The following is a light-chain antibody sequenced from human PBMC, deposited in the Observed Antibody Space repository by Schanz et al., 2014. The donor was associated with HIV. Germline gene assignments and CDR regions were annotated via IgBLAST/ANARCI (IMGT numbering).Light chain of an antibody. J-gene: IGLJ2*01. CDR1: NSDIGAYNY. CDR3: SSYTSSSTLEVV. Sequence: QSALTQPASVSGSPGQSIAISCTGTNSDIGAYNYVSWYQQHPDKAPKLIIYDVNNRPSGVSNRFSGSKSGNTASLTISGLQAEDEADYYCSSYTSSSTLEVVFGGGTKLTVL. V-gene: IGLV2-14*03. CDR2: DVN.